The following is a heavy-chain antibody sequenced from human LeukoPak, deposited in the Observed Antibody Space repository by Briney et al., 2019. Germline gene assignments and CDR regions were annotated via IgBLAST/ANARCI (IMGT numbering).Heavy chain of an antibody. CDR2: ISWNSGSI. D-gene: IGHD1-26*01. J-gene: IGHJ4*02. Sequence: GGSLRLSCAASGFTFDDYAMHWVRQAPGKGLEWVSGISWNSGSIGYADSVKGRFTISRDNAKNSLYLQMNSLRAEDTAVYYCARDGGGSLNFDYWGQGTLVTVSS. V-gene: IGHV3-9*01. CDR1: GFTFDDYA. CDR3: ARDGGGSLNFDY.